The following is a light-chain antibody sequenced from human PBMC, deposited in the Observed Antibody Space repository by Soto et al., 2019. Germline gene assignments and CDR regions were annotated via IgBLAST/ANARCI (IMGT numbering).Light chain of an antibody. J-gene: IGLJ3*02. Sequence: QSALTQPASVXGSAXQSXTXSCSGTMRDVGAYNLVSWYQQHPGTAPKLIIYEVRNRPSGISSRFSGSRSGNTASLTISGXQPXXXXXYXCSAYTARSTLVFGGGTKVTVL. V-gene: IGLV2-14*01. CDR3: SAYTARSTLV. CDR2: EVR. CDR1: MRDVGAYNL.